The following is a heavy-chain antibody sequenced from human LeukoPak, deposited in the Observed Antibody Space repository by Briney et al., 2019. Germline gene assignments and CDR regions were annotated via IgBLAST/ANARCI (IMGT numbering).Heavy chain of an antibody. V-gene: IGHV4-59*01. J-gene: IGHJ4*02. D-gene: IGHD2-21*02. CDR3: ARDSGVATAFDY. CDR1: GGSISNYF. Sequence: PSETLSLTCTVSGGSISNYFWSWIRQPPGKGLERIGCVYYSGSTNSNPSLKSRVTISVDTSKKQFSLKLKSVTAADTAVYYCARDSGVATAFDYWGQGTLVTVSS. CDR2: VYYSGST.